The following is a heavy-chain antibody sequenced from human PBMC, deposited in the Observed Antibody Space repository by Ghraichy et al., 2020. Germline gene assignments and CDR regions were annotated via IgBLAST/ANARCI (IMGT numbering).Heavy chain of an antibody. J-gene: IGHJ6*02. CDR3: ARGALQNYYYGVDV. CDR2: IYSSGST. CDR1: GGSISHYY. D-gene: IGHD4-11*01. Sequence: SETLSLTCTVSGGSISHYYWSWIRQPPGKGLEWIGYIYSSGSTDSNPSLKSRVTISLDTSKNQFSLKVNSVTAADTAVYYCARGALQNYYYGVDVWGQGTTVTVSS. V-gene: IGHV4-59*01.